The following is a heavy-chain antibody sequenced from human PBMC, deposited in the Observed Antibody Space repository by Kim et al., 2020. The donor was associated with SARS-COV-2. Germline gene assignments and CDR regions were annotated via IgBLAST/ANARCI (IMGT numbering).Heavy chain of an antibody. CDR1: GYTFTSYG. D-gene: IGHD3-10*01. V-gene: IGHV1-18*01. CDR3: ARDSWNYYGSGSPNYYYYGMDV. CDR2: ISAYNGNT. Sequence: ASVKVSCKASGYTFTSYGISWVRQAPGQGLEWMGWISAYNGNTNYAQKLQGRVTLTTDTSTSTAYMELRSLRSDDTAVYYCARDSWNYYGSGSPNYYYYGMDVWGQGTTVTVSS. J-gene: IGHJ6*02.